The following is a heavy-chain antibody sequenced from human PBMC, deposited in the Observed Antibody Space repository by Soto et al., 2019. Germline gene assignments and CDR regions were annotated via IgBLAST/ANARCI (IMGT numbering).Heavy chain of an antibody. CDR2: IIPIFGTA. Sequence: SVKVSCKASGGTFSSYAISWVRQAPGQGLEWMGGIIPIFGTASYAQKFQGRVTITADESTSTAYMELSSLRSEDTAVYYCARDFSSAHSGSYYMGYWGQGTLVTVSS. CDR3: ARDFSSAHSGSYYMGY. J-gene: IGHJ4*02. V-gene: IGHV1-69*13. D-gene: IGHD1-26*01. CDR1: GGTFSSYA.